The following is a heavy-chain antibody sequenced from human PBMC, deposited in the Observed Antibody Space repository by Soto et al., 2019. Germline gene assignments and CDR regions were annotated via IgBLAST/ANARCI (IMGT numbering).Heavy chain of an antibody. V-gene: IGHV4-59*01. CDR1: GGSISNYY. CDR3: VREVAAPGSTYFDY. Sequence: QVQLQESGPGLVKPSETLSLTCTVSGGSISNYYWHWIRQPPGKGLEWIAYTYYRGSTKYNPSLKSRVTIAVDKSMNQISLKLRSVTAADTAVYYCVREVAAPGSTYFDYWGQGTLVTVSS. J-gene: IGHJ4*02. CDR2: TYYRGST. D-gene: IGHD6-13*01.